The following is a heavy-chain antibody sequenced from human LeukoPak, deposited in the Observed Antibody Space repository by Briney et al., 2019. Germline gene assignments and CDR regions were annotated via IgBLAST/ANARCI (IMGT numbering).Heavy chain of an antibody. V-gene: IGHV4-59*01. D-gene: IGHD2-15*01. CDR3: ARSFTYCSGGSCFSY. J-gene: IGHJ4*02. CDR1: GGSISSYY. CDR2: IYYSGST. Sequence: PSETLPLTCTVAGGSISSYYWSWIRQPAGKGLEWIGNIYYSGSTNYNPSLKSRVTISVDTSKSQYSLKLSSVTAADTAMYYCARSFTYCSGGSCFSYWGQGTLVTVSS.